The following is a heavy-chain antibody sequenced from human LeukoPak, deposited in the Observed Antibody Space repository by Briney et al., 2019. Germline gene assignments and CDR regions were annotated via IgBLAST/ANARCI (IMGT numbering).Heavy chain of an antibody. CDR3: ASDPTVAGRGRGY. J-gene: IGHJ4*02. CDR2: IKKDGSEE. V-gene: IGHV3-7*01. CDR1: GFTFSSYC. D-gene: IGHD6-19*01. Sequence: GGSLRLSCAGSGFTFSSYCMTWVRQAPGKGLEWVASIKKDGSEEYYVDSVKGRFTISRDNAKKSLYLQMNSLRVEDTAVYYCASDPTVAGRGRGYWGQGTVVTVSS.